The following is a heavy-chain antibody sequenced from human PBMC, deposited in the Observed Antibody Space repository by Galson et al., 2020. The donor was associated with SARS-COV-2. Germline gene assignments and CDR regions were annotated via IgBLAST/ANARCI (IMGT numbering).Heavy chain of an antibody. V-gene: IGHV3-9*01. CDR2: ISWNSGSI. CDR3: AKGPDGSGADH. D-gene: IGHD3-10*01. J-gene: IGHJ4*02. CDR1: GFTFDDYA. Sequence: GGSLRLSCAASGFTFDDYAMHWVRQAPGKGLEWVSGISWNSGSIGYADSVKGRFTISRDNAKNSLYLQMNSLRAEDTALYYCAKGPDGSGADHWGQGTLVTVSS.